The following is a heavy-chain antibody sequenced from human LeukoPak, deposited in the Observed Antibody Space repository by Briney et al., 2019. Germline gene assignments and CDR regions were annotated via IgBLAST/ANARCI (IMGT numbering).Heavy chain of an antibody. CDR1: GFTFSSYE. CDR3: ASSVGWFDP. V-gene: IGHV3-48*03. Sequence: GGSLRLSCAASGFTFSSYEMNWVRQAPGKGLEWVSYISSSGSTIYYADSVKGRFTISRDNAKNSLYLQTNSLRAEDTAVYYCASSVGWFDPWGQGTLVTVSS. J-gene: IGHJ5*02. CDR2: ISSSGSTI.